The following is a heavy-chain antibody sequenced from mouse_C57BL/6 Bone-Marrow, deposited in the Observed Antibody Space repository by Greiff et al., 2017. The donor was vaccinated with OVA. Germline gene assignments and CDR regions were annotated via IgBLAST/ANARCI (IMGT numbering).Heavy chain of an antibody. CDR2: IYPGSGNT. CDR1: GYTFTDYY. CDR3: ARLTGTKYYYAMDY. Sequence: QVHLKQSGAELVRPGASVKLSCKASGYTFTDYYINWVKQRPGQGLEWIASIYPGSGNTYYNEKFKGKATLTAEKSSSTAYMQLSSLTSEDSAVYVCARLTGTKYYYAMDYWGQGTSVTVSS. V-gene: IGHV1-76*01. J-gene: IGHJ4*01. D-gene: IGHD4-1*01.